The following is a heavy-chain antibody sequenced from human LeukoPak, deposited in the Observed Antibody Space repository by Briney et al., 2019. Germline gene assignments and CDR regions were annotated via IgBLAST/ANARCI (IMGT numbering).Heavy chain of an antibody. CDR3: TSCGGDCYSGFDY. V-gene: IGHV3-73*01. D-gene: IGHD2-21*02. CDR2: IRSKANSYAT. J-gene: IGHJ4*02. CDR1: GFTFSGSA. Sequence: QTGGSLRLSCAASGFTFSGSAMHWVRQASGKGLEWVGRIRSKANSYATAYAASVKGRFTISRDDSKNTAYLQMNSLKTEDTAVYYCTSCGGDCYSGFDYWGQGTLVTVSS.